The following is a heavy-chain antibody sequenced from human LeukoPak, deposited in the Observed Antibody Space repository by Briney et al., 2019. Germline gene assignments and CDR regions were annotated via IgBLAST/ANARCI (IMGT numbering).Heavy chain of an antibody. V-gene: IGHV1-18*01. D-gene: IGHD3-10*01. Sequence: ASVKVSCKASGYTFTSYGISWVRQAPGQGLEWMGWISAYNGNTNYAQKLQGRVTMTTDTSTSTAYMELRSLRSDDTAVYYCARDRGVVHDNNWFDPWGQGTLVTVSS. CDR1: GYTFTSYG. CDR3: ARDRGVVHDNNWFDP. J-gene: IGHJ5*02. CDR2: ISAYNGNT.